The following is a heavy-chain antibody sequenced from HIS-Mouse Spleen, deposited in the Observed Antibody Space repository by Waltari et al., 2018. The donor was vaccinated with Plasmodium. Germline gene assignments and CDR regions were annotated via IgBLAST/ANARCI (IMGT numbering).Heavy chain of an antibody. CDR2: IYYSGSN. CDR3: ASVPYYDFWSGYPF. J-gene: IGHJ4*02. D-gene: IGHD3-3*01. V-gene: IGHV4-39*07. CDR1: GGSISSSSYY. Sequence: QLQLQESGPGLVKPSETLSLTCTVSGGSISSSSYYWGWIRQPPGKGLEWIGSIYYSGSNHDNPSRKSRVTISVDTSKNQFSLKLSSVTAADTAVYYCASVPYYDFWSGYPFWGQGTLVTVSS.